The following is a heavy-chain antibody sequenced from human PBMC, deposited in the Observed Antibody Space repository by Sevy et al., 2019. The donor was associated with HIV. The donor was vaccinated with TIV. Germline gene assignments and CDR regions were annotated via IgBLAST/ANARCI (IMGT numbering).Heavy chain of an antibody. J-gene: IGHJ4*02. V-gene: IGHV3-74*01. CDR3: VTPRFDF. Sequence: GGSLRLSCEASGFDFSSHWMQWVRQAPGKGRVWVSRMNTDGSSTNYADSVKGRFTISRDNAKNTLYFEMNNLRDEDTALYYCVTPRFDFWGPGTLVTVSS. CDR1: GFDFSSHW. CDR2: MNTDGSST.